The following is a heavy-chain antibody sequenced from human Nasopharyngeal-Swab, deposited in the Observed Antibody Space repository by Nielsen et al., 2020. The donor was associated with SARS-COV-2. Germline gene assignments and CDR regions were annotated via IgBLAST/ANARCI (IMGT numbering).Heavy chain of an antibody. CDR2: INSDGTTT. J-gene: IGHJ6*02. D-gene: IGHD3-10*01. CDR3: ARRLVWFGEAHYYYYGTDV. Sequence: GESLKISCAASGFSFRSYWMHWVRQAPGKGLVWVSCINSDGTTTRYADSVKGRFTVSRDNAKNTLYLEMNSLRADDTAVYYCARRLVWFGEAHYYYYGTDVWGQGTTVTVSS. CDR1: GFSFRSYW. V-gene: IGHV3-74*01.